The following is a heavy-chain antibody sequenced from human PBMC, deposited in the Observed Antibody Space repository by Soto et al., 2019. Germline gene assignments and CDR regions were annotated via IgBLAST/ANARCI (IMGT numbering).Heavy chain of an antibody. J-gene: IGHJ4*02. Sequence: GSRLLPGAASGFTFSIYWRSWVRQAPGKGLEWVANIKQDGSEKYYVDSVKGRFTISRDNAKNSLYLQMNSLRAEDTAVYYCAREWLRFFDYWGQGTLVNVSS. CDR1: GFTFSIYW. V-gene: IGHV3-7*03. CDR3: AREWLRFFDY. D-gene: IGHD5-12*01. CDR2: IKQDGSEK.